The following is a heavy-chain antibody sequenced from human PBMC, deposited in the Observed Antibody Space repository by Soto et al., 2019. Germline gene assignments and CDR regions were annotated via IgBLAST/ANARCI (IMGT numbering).Heavy chain of an antibody. CDR3: ERQRTGEGDV. V-gene: IGHV3-48*02. Sequence: LVESGGGLVQPGGSLRLSCEASGLTFSTYGFNLVRQAPGKGLEWVSYITSSTTIYYADSVRGRFTTARANAKNSRYLQMNGRRDEDTVVYYCERQRTGEGDVGGKGPRVPVPS. CDR1: GLTFSTYG. D-gene: IGHD3-10*01. CDR2: ITSSTTI. J-gene: IGHJ6*03.